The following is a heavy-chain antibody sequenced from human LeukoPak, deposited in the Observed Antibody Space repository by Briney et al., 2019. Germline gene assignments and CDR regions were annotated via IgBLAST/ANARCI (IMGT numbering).Heavy chain of an antibody. V-gene: IGHV1-46*01. CDR2: INPSGGST. Sequence: GASVKVSCKASGYTFTDSYVHWVRQAPGQGLEWMGIINPSGGSTRYEQKFQGRVTMTWDTSTSTVYMELSSLTSEDTAVYYCARDQGIVMMTAIPGTIDYWGQGTLVTVSS. J-gene: IGHJ4*02. CDR3: ARDQGIVMMTAIPGTIDY. CDR1: GYTFTDSY. D-gene: IGHD2-21*02.